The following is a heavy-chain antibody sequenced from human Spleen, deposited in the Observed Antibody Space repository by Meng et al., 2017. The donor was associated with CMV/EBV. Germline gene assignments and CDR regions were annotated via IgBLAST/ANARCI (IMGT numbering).Heavy chain of an antibody. CDR1: LTDYG. CDR2: ISPYDGDT. D-gene: IGHD2-2*01. J-gene: IGHJ5*02. V-gene: IGHV1-18*01. Sequence: LTDYGISWVRQAPGQGLEWVGWISPYDGDTNYARKLQGRVTMTTDTSTTTAYMELRSLKSDDTAVYYCARDLEYCGSTTCYEDRFDPWGQGTLVTVSS. CDR3: ARDLEYCGSTTCYEDRFDP.